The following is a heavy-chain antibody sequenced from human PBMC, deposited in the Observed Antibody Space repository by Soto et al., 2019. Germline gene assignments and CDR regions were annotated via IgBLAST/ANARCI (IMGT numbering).Heavy chain of an antibody. D-gene: IGHD4-17*01. CDR3: ARDGPDYGGNSGDIYWYFDL. CDR2: ISYDGSNK. J-gene: IGHJ2*01. V-gene: IGHV3-30-3*01. CDR1: GFTFSSYA. Sequence: QVQLVESGGGVVQPGRSLRLSCAASGFTFSSYAMHWVRQAPGKGLEWVAVISYDGSNKYYADSVKGRFTISRDNSKNTLYLQMNSLRAEDTAVYXCARDGPDYGGNSGDIYWYFDLWGRGTLVTVSS.